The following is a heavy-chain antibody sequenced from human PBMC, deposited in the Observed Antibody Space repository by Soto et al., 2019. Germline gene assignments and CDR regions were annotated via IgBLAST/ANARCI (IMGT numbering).Heavy chain of an antibody. Sequence: EVQLLESGGGLVQPGGSLRLSCAASGFTFSSYAMSWVRQAPGRGLEWVSAISGSGGSTYYADSVKGRFTISRDNSKNTLYLQMNSLRAEDTAVYYCAKQSSSGWYGSINFDYWGQGTLVTVSS. J-gene: IGHJ4*02. V-gene: IGHV3-23*01. D-gene: IGHD6-19*01. CDR1: GFTFSSYA. CDR3: AKQSSSGWYGSINFDY. CDR2: ISGSGGST.